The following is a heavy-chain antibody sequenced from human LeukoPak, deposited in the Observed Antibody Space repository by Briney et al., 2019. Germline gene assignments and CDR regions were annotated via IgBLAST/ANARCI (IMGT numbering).Heavy chain of an antibody. D-gene: IGHD2-2*01. J-gene: IGHJ5*02. Sequence: ASVKGSCKASGYTFTSYGINWVRQATGQGLEWMGWMNPNSGNTGYAQKFQGRVTITRDTSISTAYMELSSLRSEDTAVYYCARGSRSHNWFDPWGQGTLVTVSS. V-gene: IGHV1-8*03. CDR3: ARGSRSHNWFDP. CDR1: GYTFTSYG. CDR2: MNPNSGNT.